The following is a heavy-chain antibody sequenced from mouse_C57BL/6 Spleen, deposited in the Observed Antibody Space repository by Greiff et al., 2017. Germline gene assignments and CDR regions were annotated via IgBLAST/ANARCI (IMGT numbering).Heavy chain of an antibody. CDR3: ARSSLYAMDY. J-gene: IGHJ4*01. Sequence: VQLQQSGPELVKPGASVKISCKASGYTFTDYYMNWVKQSHGKSLEWIGDINPNNGGTSYNQKFKGKATLTVDKSSSTAYMELRSLTSEDSAVYYCARSSLYAMDYWGQGTSVTVSS. V-gene: IGHV1-26*01. CDR1: GYTFTDYY. D-gene: IGHD1-1*01. CDR2: INPNNGGT.